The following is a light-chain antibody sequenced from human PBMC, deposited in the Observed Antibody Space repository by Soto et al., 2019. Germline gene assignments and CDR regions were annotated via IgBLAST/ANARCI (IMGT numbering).Light chain of an antibody. J-gene: IGLJ3*02. Sequence: QSVLTQPASVSGSPGQSITISCTGTSSDVGSYNLVSWYQQHPGKAPKLMIYEGSKRPSGVSNRFSGSKSRNTASLTISGLQAEDEADYYCCSYAGSSTLVFGGGTKLTVL. CDR2: EGS. CDR3: CSYAGSSTLV. V-gene: IGLV2-23*01. CDR1: SSDVGSYNL.